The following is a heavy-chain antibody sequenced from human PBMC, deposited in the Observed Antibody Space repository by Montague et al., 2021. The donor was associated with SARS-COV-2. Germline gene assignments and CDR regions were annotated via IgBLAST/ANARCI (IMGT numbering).Heavy chain of an antibody. D-gene: IGHD1-26*01. V-gene: IGHV3-74*01. Sequence: SRRISCAASGFTFSSYWMHLVRQAPGKGLVWVSRISSDGSGTTYADSVKGRFTISRDNAKNTLYLQMNSLRAEDTAVYYCARDTDSGSYWDAFDIWGQGTMVTVSS. CDR3: ARDTDSGSYWDAFDI. CDR1: GFTFSSYW. CDR2: ISSDGSGT. J-gene: IGHJ3*02.